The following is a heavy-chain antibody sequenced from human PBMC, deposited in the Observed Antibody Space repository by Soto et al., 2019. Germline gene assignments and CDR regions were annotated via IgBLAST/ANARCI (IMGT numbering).Heavy chain of an antibody. D-gene: IGHD6-19*01. CDR3: ARHYVRVAGTPPPSDY. Sequence: QVHLVQSGAEVKKPGASVKVSCKASGYTFTTYGISWVRQAPGQGLEWMGWISANNRNTNYAPKVQGRVTMTTDTSTSTAYMELRSLRSDATAVYYCARHYVRVAGTPPPSDYWGQGTLVTVSS. CDR2: ISANNRNT. CDR1: GYTFTTYG. V-gene: IGHV1-18*01. J-gene: IGHJ4*02.